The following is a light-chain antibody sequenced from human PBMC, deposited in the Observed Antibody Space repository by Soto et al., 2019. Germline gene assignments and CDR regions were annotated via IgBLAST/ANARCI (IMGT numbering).Light chain of an antibody. Sequence: DIVMTQSPDSLVVSLGERATINCRSSQNILNSPDKRNYLAWYQQKSGQPPKLLIYWASTRESGVPVRFSGSGSGTDFTLTISSLQAEDVAVYYCQQYNSPPYTFGQGTKLEIK. CDR3: QQYNSPPYT. CDR1: QNILNSPDKRNY. V-gene: IGKV4-1*01. CDR2: WAS. J-gene: IGKJ2*01.